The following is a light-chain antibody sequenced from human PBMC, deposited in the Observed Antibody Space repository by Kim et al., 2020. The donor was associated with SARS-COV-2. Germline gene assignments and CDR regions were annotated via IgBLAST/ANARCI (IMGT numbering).Light chain of an antibody. CDR1: QSISSV. J-gene: IGKJ2*01. V-gene: IGKV1-5*03. Sequence: LSASVGDRSTITWRASQSISSVVAWYQQKPGKAPKLLVYQASTLQSGVPSRFTGSGSGTEFTLTINSLQPDDFATYYCQQYFSYSTFGQGTKLEI. CDR2: QAS. CDR3: QQYFSYST.